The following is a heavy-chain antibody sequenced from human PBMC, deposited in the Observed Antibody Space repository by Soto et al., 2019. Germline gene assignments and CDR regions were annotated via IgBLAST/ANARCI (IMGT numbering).Heavy chain of an antibody. D-gene: IGHD1-1*01. J-gene: IGHJ4*02. CDR1: GGSISGGSYF. CDR2: IQYSGNT. V-gene: IGHV4-31*03. CDR3: ARGVSKMSPAYNQRPPYYFDY. Sequence: SETLSLTCTVSGGSISGGSYFWSWIRQHPGKGLEWIGYIQYSGNTYYNPSLKSRVAISVDTSKNQFSLSLRSVTAADTAVFYCARGVSKMSPAYNQRPPYYFDYWGQGTLVTVSS.